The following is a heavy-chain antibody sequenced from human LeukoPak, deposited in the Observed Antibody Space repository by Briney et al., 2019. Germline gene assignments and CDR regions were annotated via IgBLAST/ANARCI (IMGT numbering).Heavy chain of an antibody. V-gene: IGHV4-30-4*01. Sequence: KPSETLSLTCTVSGGSISSGDYYWSWIRQPPGKGLEWIGYIYYSGSTYYNPSLKSRVTISVDTSKNQFSLKLSSVTAADTAVYYCARGVPPPILRSVGELLKTAFDPWGQGTLVTVSS. CDR3: ARGVPPPILRSVGELLKTAFDP. CDR2: IYYSGST. CDR1: GGSISSGDYY. J-gene: IGHJ5*02. D-gene: IGHD1-26*01.